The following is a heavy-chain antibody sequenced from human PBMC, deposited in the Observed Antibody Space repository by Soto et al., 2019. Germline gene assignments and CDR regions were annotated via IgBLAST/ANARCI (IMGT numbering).Heavy chain of an antibody. CDR3: ANSIAVAGMDV. CDR1: GFTFSDHY. CDR2: ISYDGSNK. Sequence: GGSLRLSCAASGFTFSDHYIDWVRQAPGKGLEWVAVISYDGSNKYYADSVKGRFTISRDNSKNTLYLQMNSLRAEDTAVYYCANSIAVAGMDVWGQGTTVTVSS. D-gene: IGHD6-19*01. J-gene: IGHJ6*02. V-gene: IGHV3-30*18.